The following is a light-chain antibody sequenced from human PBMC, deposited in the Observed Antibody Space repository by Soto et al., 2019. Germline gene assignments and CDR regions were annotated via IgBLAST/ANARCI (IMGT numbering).Light chain of an antibody. J-gene: IGKJ1*01. V-gene: IGKV1-5*03. Sequence: DIQMTQSPSTLSGSVGDRVTITCRASQTISSWLALYQQKPGKAPKFMIYKASTLKSGVPSRFSGSRSGTECTLTISSLQPDDFATYYCQHYNSYSEAFGQGTKVDIK. CDR2: KAS. CDR3: QHYNSYSEA. CDR1: QTISSW.